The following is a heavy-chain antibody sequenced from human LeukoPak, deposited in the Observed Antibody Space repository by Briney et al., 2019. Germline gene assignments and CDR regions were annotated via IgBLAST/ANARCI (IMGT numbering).Heavy chain of an antibody. CDR3: AKRGVVIRVILVGFHKEAYYFDS. CDR2: ISGSGGST. V-gene: IGHV3-23*01. CDR1: GIALSNYG. J-gene: IGHJ4*02. D-gene: IGHD3-22*01. Sequence: GGSLRLSCAVSGIALSNYGMSWVRQAPGKGLEWVAGISGSGGSTNYADSVKGRFTISRDNPKNTLFLQMNSLRAEDTAVYFCAKRGVVIRVILVGFHKEAYYFDSWGQGALVTVAS.